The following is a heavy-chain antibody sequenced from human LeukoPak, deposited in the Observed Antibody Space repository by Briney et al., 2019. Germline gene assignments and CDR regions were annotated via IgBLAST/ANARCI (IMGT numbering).Heavy chain of an antibody. Sequence: GGSLRLSCAASGFTFSSYAMRWVRQPPGKGLEWVSTVSGSGASTYYADSVKGRFTISRDNPKNTLFLQMNRLRAEDTAVYFCAKRGVVIRVILVGFHKEAYYFDCWGQGALVTVSS. CDR3: AKRGVVIRVILVGFHKEAYYFDC. CDR2: VSGSGAST. D-gene: IGHD3-22*01. CDR1: GFTFSSYA. J-gene: IGHJ4*02. V-gene: IGHV3-23*01.